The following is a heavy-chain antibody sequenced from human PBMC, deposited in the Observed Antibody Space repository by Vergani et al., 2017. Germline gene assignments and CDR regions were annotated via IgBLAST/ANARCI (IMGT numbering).Heavy chain of an antibody. J-gene: IGHJ4*02. CDR1: GGSISSYY. V-gene: IGHV4-59*01. CDR3: ARDYSY. CDR2: IYYSGST. D-gene: IGHD2-15*01. Sequence: QVQLQESGPGLVKPSETLSLTCPVSGGSISSYYWSWIRQPPGKGLEWIGYIYYSGSTNYNPSLKSRVTISGDTSKNQFSLKLSSVTAADTAVYYCARDYSYWGQGTLVTVSS.